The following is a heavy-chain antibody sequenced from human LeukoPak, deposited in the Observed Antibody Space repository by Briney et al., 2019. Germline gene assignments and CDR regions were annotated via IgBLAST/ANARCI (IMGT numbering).Heavy chain of an antibody. V-gene: IGHV1-8*02. D-gene: IGHD1-14*01. Sequence: ASVKLSCKASGYTFTGYAMNWVRQAPGQGLEWMGWMNPNSGNTGYAQKFQGRVTMTRNTSISTAYMELRSLRSEDTAVYYCAREMTGYNWFDPWGRGTLVTVSS. J-gene: IGHJ5*02. CDR1: GYTFTGYA. CDR2: MNPNSGNT. CDR3: AREMTGYNWFDP.